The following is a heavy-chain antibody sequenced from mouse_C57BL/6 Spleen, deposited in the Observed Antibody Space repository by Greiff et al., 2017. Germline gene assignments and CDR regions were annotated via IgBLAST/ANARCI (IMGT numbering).Heavy chain of an antibody. CDR2: IYPGSGST. Sequence: QVQLQQPGAELVKPGASVKMSCKASGYTFTSYWITWVKQRPGQGLEWIGDIYPGSGSTSYNEKFKSKATLTVDTSSSTAYMQLSSLTSEDSAVYYCARRGSGYVSYFDYWGQGTTLTVSS. CDR1: GYTFTSYW. V-gene: IGHV1-55*01. CDR3: ARRGSGYVSYFDY. J-gene: IGHJ2*01. D-gene: IGHD3-2*02.